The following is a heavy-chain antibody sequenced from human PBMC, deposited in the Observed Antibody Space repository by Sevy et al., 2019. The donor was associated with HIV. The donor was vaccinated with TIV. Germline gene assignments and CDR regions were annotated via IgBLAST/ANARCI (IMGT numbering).Heavy chain of an antibody. CDR3: ERDGPLAARIFDY. V-gene: IGHV3-11*01. J-gene: IGHJ4*02. Sequence: GGSLRLSCAASGFTFSDYYMSWIRQAPGKGLEWVSYISSSGSTIYYADSVKGRFTISRDNAKNSLYLQMNSLRAEDTAVYYCERDGPLAARIFDYWGQGTLVTVSS. D-gene: IGHD6-6*01. CDR1: GFTFSDYY. CDR2: ISSSGSTI.